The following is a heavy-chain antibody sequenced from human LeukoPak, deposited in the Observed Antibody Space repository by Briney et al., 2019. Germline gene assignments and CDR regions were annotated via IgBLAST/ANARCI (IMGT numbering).Heavy chain of an antibody. Sequence: GGSLKLSCAASGFTLSSYTYTMSWVRQAPGKGLEWVTGITGSGGSTYYAVSVKGRFTISRDNSKNTLCLQMNSLTVEDTAIYYCAKGLTYGGQGTLVTVSS. CDR3: AKGLTY. CDR1: GFTLSSYT. V-gene: IGHV3-23*01. D-gene: IGHD2-21*01. J-gene: IGHJ4*02. CDR2: ITGSGGST.